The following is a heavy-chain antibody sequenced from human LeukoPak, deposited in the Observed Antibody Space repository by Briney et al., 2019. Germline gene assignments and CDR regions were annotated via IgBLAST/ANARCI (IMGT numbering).Heavy chain of an antibody. CDR2: MNPNSGNT. D-gene: IGHD2-15*01. Sequence: ASVKVSCKASGYTFTSYDINWVRQATGQGLEWMGWMNPNSGNTGYAQEFQGRVTMTRNTSISTAYMELSSLRSEDTAVYYCARGTVGDAPVDIWGQGTMVTVSS. V-gene: IGHV1-8*01. CDR1: GYTFTSYD. CDR3: ARGTVGDAPVDI. J-gene: IGHJ3*02.